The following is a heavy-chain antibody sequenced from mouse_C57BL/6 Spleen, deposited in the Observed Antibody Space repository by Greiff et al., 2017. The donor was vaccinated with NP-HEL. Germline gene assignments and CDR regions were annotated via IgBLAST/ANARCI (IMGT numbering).Heavy chain of an antibody. J-gene: IGHJ2*01. CDR2: INPGSGGT. CDR1: GYAFTNYL. Sequence: QVQLQQSGAELVRPGTSVKVSCKASGYAFTNYLIEWVKQRPGQGLEWIGVINPGSGGTNYNEKFKGKATLTADKSSSTAYMQLSSLTSEDSAVYCCARAAAQGQYYFDYWGQGTTLTVSS. D-gene: IGHD3-2*02. V-gene: IGHV1-54*01. CDR3: ARAAAQGQYYFDY.